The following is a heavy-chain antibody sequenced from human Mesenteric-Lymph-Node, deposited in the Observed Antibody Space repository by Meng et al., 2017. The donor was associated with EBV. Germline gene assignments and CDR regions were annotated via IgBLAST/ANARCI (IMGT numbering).Heavy chain of an antibody. V-gene: IGHV4-4*02. D-gene: IGHD5-24*01. CDR3: GGGYISGVPDFDY. CDR1: GGSISGNNW. CDR2: VFHIGST. J-gene: IGHJ4*02. Sequence: QVQVQESGPGLVKPSGTLSLTCAVSGGSISGNNWWSWIRQPPGKGLEWIGEVFHIGSTNYNPSLKSRVTISLDKSKNQFSLKLTSVTAADTAVYYCGGGYISGVPDFDYWGQGTLVTVSS.